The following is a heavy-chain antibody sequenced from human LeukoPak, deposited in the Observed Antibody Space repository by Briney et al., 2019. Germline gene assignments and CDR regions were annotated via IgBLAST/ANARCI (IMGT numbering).Heavy chain of an antibody. V-gene: IGHV1-69*05. CDR1: GGTFSSYA. CDR2: IIPIFGTA. CDR3: AGGETGYFDY. Sequence: SVKVSCKASGGTFSSYAISWVRQAPGQGLEWMGRIIPIFGTANCAQKFQGRVTITTDESTSTAYMELSSLRSEDTAVYYCAGGETGYFDYWGQGTLVTVSS. J-gene: IGHJ4*02.